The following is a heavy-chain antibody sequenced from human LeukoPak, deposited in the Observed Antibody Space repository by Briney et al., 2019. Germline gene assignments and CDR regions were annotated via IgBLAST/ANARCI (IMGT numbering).Heavy chain of an antibody. CDR3: ASGLAAAVNY. CDR2: INAGNGNT. Sequence: GGSLRLSCAASGFTFTSYAMHWVRQAPGQRLEWMGWINAGNGNTKYSQKFQGRVTITRDTSASTAYMELSSLRSEDTAVYYCASGLAAAVNYWGQGTLVTVSS. V-gene: IGHV1-3*01. CDR1: GFTFTSYA. D-gene: IGHD6-13*01. J-gene: IGHJ4*02.